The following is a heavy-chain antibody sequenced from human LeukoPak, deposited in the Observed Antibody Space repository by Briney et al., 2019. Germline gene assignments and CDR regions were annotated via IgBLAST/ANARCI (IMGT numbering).Heavy chain of an antibody. D-gene: IGHD6-19*01. V-gene: IGHV3-30*02. Sequence: GGSLRLSCAASGFTFSSYGMHWVCQAPGKGLEWVAFIRYDGSNKYYADSVKGRFTISRDNSKNTLYLQMNSLRAEDTAVYYCAKERLAVAGYFDYWGQGTLVTVSS. CDR3: AKERLAVAGYFDY. J-gene: IGHJ4*02. CDR2: IRYDGSNK. CDR1: GFTFSSYG.